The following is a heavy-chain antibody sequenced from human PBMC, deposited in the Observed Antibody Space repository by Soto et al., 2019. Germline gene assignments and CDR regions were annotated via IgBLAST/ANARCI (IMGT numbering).Heavy chain of an antibody. D-gene: IGHD1-1*01. CDR2: ISDDGIND. CDR3: ARNDIRVGTVVSAL. Sequence: RRLEWVAFISDDGINDYYGDSVKGRFTISRDDSQSSLFLQMNSLRPDDTAVYFCARNDIRVGTVVSALWRQGTQVTV. V-gene: IGHV3-30-3*01. J-gene: IGHJ1*01.